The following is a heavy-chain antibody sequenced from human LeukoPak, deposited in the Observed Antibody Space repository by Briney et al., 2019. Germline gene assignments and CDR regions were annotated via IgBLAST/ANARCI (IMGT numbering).Heavy chain of an antibody. CDR1: GGSFSGYY. CDR2: INHSGST. D-gene: IGHD2-15*01. J-gene: IGHJ4*02. Sequence: SETLSLTCAVYGGSFSGYYWSWIRQPPGKGLEWIGEINHSGSTNHNPSLKSRVTISVDTSKNQFSLKLSSVTAADTAVYYCVRGLYCSGGSCYFGYWGQGTLVTVSS. V-gene: IGHV4-34*01. CDR3: VRGLYCSGGSCYFGY.